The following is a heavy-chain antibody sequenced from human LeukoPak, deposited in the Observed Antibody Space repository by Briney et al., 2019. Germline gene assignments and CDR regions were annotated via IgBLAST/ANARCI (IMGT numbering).Heavy chain of an antibody. CDR3: ARNEDCSGGSCYNWFDP. J-gene: IGHJ5*02. D-gene: IGHD2-15*01. CDR1: GGSLSGHY. Sequence: PSETLSLTCAVYGGSLSGHYWSWIRQPPGKGLEWIGETNHSGSTTYNPSLKSRVTISVDTSKNQFSLKLTSVTAADTAVYYCARNEDCSGGSCYNWFDPWGQGTLVTVSS. V-gene: IGHV4-34*01. CDR2: TNHSGST.